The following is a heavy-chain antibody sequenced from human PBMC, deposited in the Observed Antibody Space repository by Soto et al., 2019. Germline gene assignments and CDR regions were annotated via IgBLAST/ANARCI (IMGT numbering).Heavy chain of an antibody. V-gene: IGHV4-59*01. CDR2: IYYSGST. J-gene: IGHJ6*02. Sequence: PSETLSLTCTVPGGSISSYYWSWIRQPPGKGLEWIGYIYYSGSTNYNPSLKSRVTISVDTSKNQFSLKLSSVTAADTAVYYCARGLLGYYYYGMDVWGQGTTVTVSS. D-gene: IGHD3-16*01. CDR1: GGSISSYY. CDR3: ARGLLGYYYYGMDV.